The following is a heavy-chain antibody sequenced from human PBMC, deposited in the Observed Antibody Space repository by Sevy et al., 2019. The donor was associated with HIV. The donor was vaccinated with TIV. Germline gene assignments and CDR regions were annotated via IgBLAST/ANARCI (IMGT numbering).Heavy chain of an antibody. CDR3: ARDHVKDGDLGDYYYYAMDV. V-gene: IGHV3-11*01. D-gene: IGHD4-17*01. CDR1: GFTFSDYY. Sequence: GGSLRLSCAASGFTFSDYYMSWIRQAPGKGLEWISYISGSDSTIDYADSVKGRFTISRDNAKNSLYLQMNSLRAEDTAVYYCARDHVKDGDLGDYYYYAMDVWGQGTTVTVSS. J-gene: IGHJ6*02. CDR2: ISGSDSTI.